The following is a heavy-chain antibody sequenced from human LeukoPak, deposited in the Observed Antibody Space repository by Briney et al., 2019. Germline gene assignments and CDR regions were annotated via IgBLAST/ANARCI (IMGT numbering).Heavy chain of an antibody. V-gene: IGHV4-31*03. D-gene: IGHD3-10*01. CDR2: IHYSGST. Sequence: PSQTLSLTCTVSGGSISSGGYYWSWIRQHPGKGLEWIGHIHYSGSTYYNPSLKSRVTISVDTSKNQFSLKLSSVTAADTAVYYCARGGSGSFTFDYWGQGTLVTVSS. J-gene: IGHJ4*02. CDR3: ARGGSGSFTFDY. CDR1: GGSISSGGYY.